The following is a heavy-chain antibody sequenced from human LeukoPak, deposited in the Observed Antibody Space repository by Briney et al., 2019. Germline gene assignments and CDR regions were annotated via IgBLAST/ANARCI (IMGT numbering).Heavy chain of an antibody. CDR2: INHSGST. CDR3: ARLPYSGYKQAKNFYYYYMDV. CDR1: GDSISSGDYF. J-gene: IGHJ6*03. Sequence: SQTLSLTCTVSGDSISSGDYFWSWIRQPPRKGLEWIGEINHSGSTNYNPSLKSRVTISVDTSKNQFSLKLSSVTAADTAVYYCARLPYSGYKQAKNFYYYYMDVWGKGTTVTVSS. V-gene: IGHV4-30-4*01. D-gene: IGHD5-12*01.